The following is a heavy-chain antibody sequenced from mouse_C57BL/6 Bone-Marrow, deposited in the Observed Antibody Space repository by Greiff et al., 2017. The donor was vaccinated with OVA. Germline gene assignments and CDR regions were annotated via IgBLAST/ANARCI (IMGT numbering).Heavy chain of an antibody. CDR2: IYPSDSET. D-gene: IGHD2-10*01. CDR3: ATYYGNYGGFYFDY. V-gene: IGHV1-61*01. Sequence: VQLQQPGAELVRPGSSVKLSRKASGYTFTSYWMDWVKQRPGQGLEWIGNIYPSDSETHYNQKFKDKATLTVDKSSSTAYMQLSSLTSEDSAVYYCATYYGNYGGFYFDYWGQGTTLTVSS. J-gene: IGHJ2*01. CDR1: GYTFTSYW.